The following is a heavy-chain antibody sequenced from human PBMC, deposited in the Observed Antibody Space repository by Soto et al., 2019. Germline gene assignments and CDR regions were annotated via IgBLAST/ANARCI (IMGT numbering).Heavy chain of an antibody. CDR2: IYHRGST. CDR1: GGSVSSGYS. D-gene: IGHD3-16*01. J-gene: IGHJ5*02. CDR3: AREAPLPRGGDWCDL. Sequence: QVQLQESGPGLVKPSETLSLRCTVSGGSVSSGYSWTWMRQPPGKGLEWIGYIYHRGSTNYNPSLKSRVTISVDTSENQFSLKLNSVTAADTAVYYCAREAPLPRGGDWCDLWGQGTLVTVSP. V-gene: IGHV4-61*01.